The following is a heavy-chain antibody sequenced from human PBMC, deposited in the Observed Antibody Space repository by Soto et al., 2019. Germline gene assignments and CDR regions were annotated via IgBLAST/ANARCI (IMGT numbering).Heavy chain of an antibody. D-gene: IGHD3-10*01. CDR2: ISYDGSNK. J-gene: IGHJ6*02. Sequence: GGSLRLSCAASGFTFSSYAMHWVRQAPGKGLEWVAVISYDGSNKYYADSVKGRFTISRDNSKNTLYLQMNSLRAEDTAVYYCARPSGWGRYYGMDVWGQGTTVTVSS. CDR3: ARPSGWGRYYGMDV. V-gene: IGHV3-30-3*01. CDR1: GFTFSSYA.